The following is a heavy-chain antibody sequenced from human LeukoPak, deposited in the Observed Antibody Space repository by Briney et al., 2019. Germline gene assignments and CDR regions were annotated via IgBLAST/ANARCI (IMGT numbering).Heavy chain of an antibody. V-gene: IGHV4-59*08. D-gene: IGHD6-13*01. J-gene: IGHJ4*02. Sequence: PSETLSLTCTVSGGSISSYYWSWIRQPPGKGLEWIGYIYYSGGTNYNPSLKSRVTISVDTSKNQFSLKLSSVTAADTAVYYCAREEAAAGHDYWGQGTLVTVSS. CDR2: IYYSGGT. CDR1: GGSISSYY. CDR3: AREEAAAGHDY.